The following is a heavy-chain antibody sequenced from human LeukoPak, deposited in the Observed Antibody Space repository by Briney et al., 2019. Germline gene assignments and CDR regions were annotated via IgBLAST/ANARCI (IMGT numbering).Heavy chain of an antibody. Sequence: PSETLSLTCTVSGGSISSYYWSWIRQPPGKGLEWIGYIYYSGSTNYNPSLKSRVTISVDTSKNQFSLKLSSVTAADTAVYYCARVAAAAGIINWFDPWGQGTLVTVPS. CDR2: IYYSGST. CDR3: ARVAAAAGIINWFDP. D-gene: IGHD6-13*01. CDR1: GGSISSYY. J-gene: IGHJ5*02. V-gene: IGHV4-59*01.